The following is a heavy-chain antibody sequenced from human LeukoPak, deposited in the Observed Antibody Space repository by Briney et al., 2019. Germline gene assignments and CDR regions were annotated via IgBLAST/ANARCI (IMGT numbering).Heavy chain of an antibody. CDR3: ARHVRVITSLTGYYFDY. CDR2: IYHSGST. Sequence: SETLSLTCAVSGYSIRSQNYWGWIRQPPGKGLEWIGNIYHSGSTYYNPSLKSRVTISVDTSKNQSSLKLSSVTAADTAVYYCARHVRVITSLTGYYFDYWGQGTLVTVSS. J-gene: IGHJ4*02. D-gene: IGHD1-20*01. V-gene: IGHV4-38-2*01. CDR1: GYSIRSQNY.